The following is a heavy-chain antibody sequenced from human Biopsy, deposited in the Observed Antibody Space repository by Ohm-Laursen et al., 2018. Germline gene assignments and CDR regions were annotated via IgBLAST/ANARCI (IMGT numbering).Heavy chain of an antibody. CDR2: ITGSGDGA. D-gene: IGHD3-22*01. V-gene: IGHV3-23*01. CDR1: GFTFSSYA. J-gene: IGHJ4*02. Sequence: SLRLSCAASGFTFSSYAMNWVRQAPGRGLEWVSCITGSGDGAYYADSMRGRFTIARDNSRNTLYLQMNSLRADDTAVYYCAKASRNYYDSTGYYFDYWGQGTLVTVSS. CDR3: AKASRNYYDSTGYYFDY.